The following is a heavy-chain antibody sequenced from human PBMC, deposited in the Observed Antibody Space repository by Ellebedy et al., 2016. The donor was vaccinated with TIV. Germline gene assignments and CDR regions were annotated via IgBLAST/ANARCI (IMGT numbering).Heavy chain of an antibody. CDR1: GYTFTNYY. CDR2: INPSGGST. Sequence: ASVKVSCKASGYTFTNYYMYWVRQAPGQGLEWMGTINPSGGSTSYAQKFQGRVTMTTDTSTSTAYMDLRSLRSDDTDVYYCARNRDYYFDYWGQGTLVTVSS. CDR3: ARNRDYYFDY. V-gene: IGHV1-46*01. J-gene: IGHJ4*02.